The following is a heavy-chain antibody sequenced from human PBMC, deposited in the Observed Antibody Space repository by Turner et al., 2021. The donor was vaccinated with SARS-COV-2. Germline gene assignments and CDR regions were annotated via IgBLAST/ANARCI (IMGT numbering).Heavy chain of an antibody. CDR1: GGSISSQS. Sequence: QVQLQESGPGLVKPSETLSLTCTVSGGSISSQSWSWIRQSPGRGLEWIGYFNKIGSIDYNPSVRIRVNISVDTSKNQLSLNMISMTAADTSVYYWARHQGSTSGYDHGMNVWGQGTAVIVSS. V-gene: IGHV4-59*08. CDR3: ARHQGSTSGYDHGMNV. CDR2: FNKIGSI. J-gene: IGHJ6*02. D-gene: IGHD1-1*01.